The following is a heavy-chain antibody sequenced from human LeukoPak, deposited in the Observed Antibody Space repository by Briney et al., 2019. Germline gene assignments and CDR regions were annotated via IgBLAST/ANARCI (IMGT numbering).Heavy chain of an antibody. CDR3: ARGSYGDFRNDY. Sequence: PGGSLRLSCAASGFTFSLFSMNWVRQAPGKGLEWVSSITSTSGYIYYADSMKGRFTVSRDNAKDSLYLQMNSLKAEDTAVYYCARGSYGDFRNDYWGQGTLVTVSS. D-gene: IGHD4-17*01. V-gene: IGHV3-21*01. CDR1: GFTFSLFS. J-gene: IGHJ4*02. CDR2: ITSTSGYI.